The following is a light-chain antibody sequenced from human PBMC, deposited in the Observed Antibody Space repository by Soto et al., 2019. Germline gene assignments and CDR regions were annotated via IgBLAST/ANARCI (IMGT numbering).Light chain of an antibody. J-gene: IGKJ4*01. V-gene: IGKV3-20*01. CDR2: GAS. Sequence: EIVLAQSPGTLSLSPGERATLSCRASQSVHSNFLAWYQPKPGQAPRLLIYGASSRATGIPDRFSGSVSGRDFTLTISRLEPEDFVVYYCHQFGASPLTFGGGTKVDIK. CDR3: HQFGASPLT. CDR1: QSVHSNF.